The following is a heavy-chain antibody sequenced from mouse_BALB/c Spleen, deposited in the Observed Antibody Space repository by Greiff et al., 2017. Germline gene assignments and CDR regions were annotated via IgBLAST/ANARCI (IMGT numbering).Heavy chain of an antibody. D-gene: IGHD1-1*01. CDR3: ARIGSSYDWFAY. CDR1: GFTFSSYT. J-gene: IGHJ3*01. Sequence: EVKVVESGGGLVQPGGSLKLSCAASGFTFSSYTMSWVRQTPEKRLEWVAYISNGGGSTYYPATVQGRFTISRDNAKNTLYLQMSSLKSEDTAMYYCARIGSSYDWFAYWGQGTLVTVSA. V-gene: IGHV5-12-2*01. CDR2: ISNGGGST.